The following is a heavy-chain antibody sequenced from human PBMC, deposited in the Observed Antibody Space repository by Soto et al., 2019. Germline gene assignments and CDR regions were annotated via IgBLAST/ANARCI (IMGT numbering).Heavy chain of an antibody. V-gene: IGHV3-21*01. CDR1: GFTFSSYS. D-gene: IGHD5-18*01. CDR2: ISSSSSYI. CDR3: ARDRRWDTAMVTPPYY. Sequence: GGSLRLSCAASGFTFSSYSMNWVRQAPGKGLEWASSISSSSSYIYYADSVKGRFTISRDNAKNSLYLQMNSLRAEDTAVYYCARDRRWDTAMVTPPYYWGQGTLVTVSS. J-gene: IGHJ4*02.